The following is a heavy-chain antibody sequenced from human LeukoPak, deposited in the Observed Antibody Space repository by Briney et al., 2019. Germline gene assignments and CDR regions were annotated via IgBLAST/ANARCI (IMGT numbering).Heavy chain of an antibody. V-gene: IGHV4-39*07. Sequence: SETLSLTCTVSSGSISTSNYYWGWVRQPPGKALEWIGNIFYSGSTYYSPSLKSRVTISLDTSRNQFSLKLNSVTAADTAVYYCATRDEYDSSGWVFLKNDYWGQGTLVTVSS. CDR1: SGSISTSNYY. CDR3: ATRDEYDSSGWVFLKNDY. J-gene: IGHJ4*02. D-gene: IGHD3-22*01. CDR2: IFYSGST.